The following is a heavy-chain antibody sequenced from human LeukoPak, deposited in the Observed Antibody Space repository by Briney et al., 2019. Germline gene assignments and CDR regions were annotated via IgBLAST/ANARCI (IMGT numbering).Heavy chain of an antibody. V-gene: IGHV1-18*01. J-gene: IGHJ5*02. CDR1: GYTFTSYG. D-gene: IGHD3-22*01. CDR3: ARDRDSSGYYLGWFDP. Sequence: ASVKVSCKASGYTFTSYGISWVRQAPGQGLEWMGWISAYNGNTNYAQKLQGRVTMTTDTSTSTAYMELRSLRSDDTAVYYCARDRDSSGYYLGWFDPWGQGTLVTVSS. CDR2: ISAYNGNT.